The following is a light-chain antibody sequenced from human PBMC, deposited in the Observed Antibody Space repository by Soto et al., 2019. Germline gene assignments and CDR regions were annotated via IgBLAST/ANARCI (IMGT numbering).Light chain of an antibody. CDR1: QSVSSN. Sequence: EIVMTQSPATLSVSPGERATLSCRASQSVSSNLAWYQQKPGQAPRLLIYGASTRATGITARFSGSGSGTEFTLTISSLQSEDFAVYYCQQYNNLYTFGQGTKLEIK. J-gene: IGKJ2*01. CDR3: QQYNNLYT. CDR2: GAS. V-gene: IGKV3-15*01.